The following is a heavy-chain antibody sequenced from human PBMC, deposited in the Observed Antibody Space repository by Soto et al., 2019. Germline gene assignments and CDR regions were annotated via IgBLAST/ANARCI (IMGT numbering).Heavy chain of an antibody. CDR2: IDPSDSYT. J-gene: IGHJ6*04. Sequence: GESLKISCKGSGYSFTSYWISWVRQMPGKGLEWMGRIDPSDSYTNYSPSFQGHVTISADKSISTAYLQWSSLKASDTAMYYCARDSNSLYYNCMDVCDKGPTVTVSS. D-gene: IGHD4-4*01. CDR3: ARDSNSLYYNCMDV. V-gene: IGHV5-10-1*01. CDR1: GYSFTSYW.